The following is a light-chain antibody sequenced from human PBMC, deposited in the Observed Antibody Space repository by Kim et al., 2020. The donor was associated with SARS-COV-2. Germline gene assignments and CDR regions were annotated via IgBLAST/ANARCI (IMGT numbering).Light chain of an antibody. CDR3: QQYYSYPPYT. Sequence: ASTGDRVTITCRASQGVSSYLAWYQQKPGKAPKLLIYAASTLQSGVPSRFSGSGSGTDFTLTISCLQSEDFATYYCQQYYSYPPYTFGQGTKLEI. CDR1: QGVSSY. V-gene: IGKV1-8*01. J-gene: IGKJ2*01. CDR2: AAS.